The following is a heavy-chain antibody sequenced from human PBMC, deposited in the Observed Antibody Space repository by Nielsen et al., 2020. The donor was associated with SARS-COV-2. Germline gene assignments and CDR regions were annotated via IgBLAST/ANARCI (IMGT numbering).Heavy chain of an antibody. Sequence: ASVKVSCKASGYTFTSYYMHWVRQAPGQGLEWMGIINPSGGSTSYAQKFQGRVTMTRDTSTSTVYMELSSLRSEDTAVYYCARDQVYTIFSVYYGMDVWGQGTTVTVSS. CDR2: INPSGGST. CDR3: ARDQVYTIFSVYYGMDV. J-gene: IGHJ6*02. D-gene: IGHD3-3*01. CDR1: GYTFTSYY. V-gene: IGHV1-46*01.